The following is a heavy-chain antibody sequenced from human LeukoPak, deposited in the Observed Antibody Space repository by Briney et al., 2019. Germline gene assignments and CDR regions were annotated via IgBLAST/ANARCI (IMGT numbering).Heavy chain of an antibody. CDR1: GFTFSSYA. Sequence: PGGSLRLSCAASGFTFSSYAMRWVRQAPGKGLEWVSAISGSGGSTYYADSVKGRFAISRDNSKNTLYLQMNSLRAEDTAVYYCAKESDCTNGVCYTASALGIYWGQGTLVTVSS. J-gene: IGHJ4*02. D-gene: IGHD2-8*01. CDR2: ISGSGGST. V-gene: IGHV3-23*01. CDR3: AKESDCTNGVCYTASALGIY.